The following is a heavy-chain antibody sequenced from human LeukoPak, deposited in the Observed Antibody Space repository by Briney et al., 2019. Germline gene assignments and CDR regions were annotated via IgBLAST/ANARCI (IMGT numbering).Heavy chain of an antibody. J-gene: IGHJ4*02. CDR1: GGSIGSHY. CDR2: IYYSGST. Sequence: SETLSLTCTVSGGSIGSHYWSWIRQPPGKGLEWIGYIYYSGSTNYNPSLKSRVTISVDTSKNQFSLKLSSVTAADTAVYYCARVGDSGYADYWGQGTLVTVSS. D-gene: IGHD3-22*01. CDR3: ARVGDSGYADY. V-gene: IGHV4-59*11.